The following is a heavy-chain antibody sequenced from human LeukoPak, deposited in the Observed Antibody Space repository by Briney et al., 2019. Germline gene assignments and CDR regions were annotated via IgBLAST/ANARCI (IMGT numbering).Heavy chain of an antibody. CDR3: ARGGWLMAARPKKGIDY. V-gene: IGHV1-2*02. D-gene: IGHD6-6*01. CDR1: GFIFSNYA. Sequence: GGSLRLSCAASGFIFSNYAMHWVRQAPGQGLEWMGWINPNSGGTNYAQKFQGRVTMTRDTSISTAYMELSRLRSDDTAVYYCARGGWLMAARPKKGIDYWGQGTLVTVSS. J-gene: IGHJ4*02. CDR2: INPNSGGT.